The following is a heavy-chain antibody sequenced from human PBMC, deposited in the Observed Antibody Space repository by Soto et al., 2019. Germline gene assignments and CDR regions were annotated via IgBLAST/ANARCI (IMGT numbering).Heavy chain of an antibody. CDR2: ISPRGDRT. D-gene: IGHD4-17*01. V-gene: IGHV1-46*01. CDR3: ARDGGNYGDDDY. Sequence: HVQLVQSGAEVKKPGASVKISCKASGYTFTSYHMDWVRQAPGQGLEWMGKISPRGDRTWFAQKFRGRVTMTRDTSTSTDYMELSSLRYEDTAVYYCARDGGNYGDDDYWGQGTLVTVSS. CDR1: GYTFTSYH. J-gene: IGHJ4*02.